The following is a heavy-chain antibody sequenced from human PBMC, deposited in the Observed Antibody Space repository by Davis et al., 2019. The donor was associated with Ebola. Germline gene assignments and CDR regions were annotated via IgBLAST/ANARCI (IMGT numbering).Heavy chain of an antibody. V-gene: IGHV3-48*02. CDR3: GREAQSAVDY. CDR1: KLTFSTHS. J-gene: IGHJ4*02. Sequence: PGGSLRLSCAASKLTFSTHSMNWVRQAPGKGLEWVSYISSSSSAIYYADSVKGRFTISRDNANNLVFLQMNSLRDDDTAVYYCGREAQSAVDYWGQGTLVTVSS. CDR2: ISSSSSAI.